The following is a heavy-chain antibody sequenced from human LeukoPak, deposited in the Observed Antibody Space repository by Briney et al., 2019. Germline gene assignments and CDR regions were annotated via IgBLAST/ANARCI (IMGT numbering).Heavy chain of an antibody. D-gene: IGHD3-3*01. V-gene: IGHV1-18*01. Sequence: AAVKVSCKASGYTFTSYGITWVRQPPGQGLELMGCISAYNGNTNYAQKLQGRVTMTTDTSTSTAYMELRSLRSDDTAVYYCARDGQDDFWSGYYYAHFDYWGQRTLVTVSS. CDR3: ARDGQDDFWSGYYYAHFDY. J-gene: IGHJ4*02. CDR1: GYTFTSYG. CDR2: ISAYNGNT.